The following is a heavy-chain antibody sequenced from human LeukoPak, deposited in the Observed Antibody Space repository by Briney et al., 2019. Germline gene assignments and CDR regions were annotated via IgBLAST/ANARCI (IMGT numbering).Heavy chain of an antibody. Sequence: GGSLRLSCAASGFTFSSYGMHWVRQAPGKGLEWVAFIRYDGSNKYYADSVKGRFTISRDNAKNSLYLQMNSLRAEDTAVYYCARDRLGGNNWFDPWGQGTLVTVSS. V-gene: IGHV3-30*02. D-gene: IGHD3-16*01. J-gene: IGHJ5*02. CDR3: ARDRLGGNNWFDP. CDR1: GFTFSSYG. CDR2: IRYDGSNK.